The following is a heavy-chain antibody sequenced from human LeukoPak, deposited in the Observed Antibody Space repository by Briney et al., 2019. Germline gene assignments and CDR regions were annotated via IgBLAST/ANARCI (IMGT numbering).Heavy chain of an antibody. CDR1: GYSISSGYY. CDR3: ARVGLDERSGYYDIACDY. D-gene: IGHD3-3*01. Sequence: PSETLSLTCTVSGYSISSGYYWGWIRQPPGKGLEWIGSIYHSGSTYYNPSHKSRVTISVDTSKNQFSLKLSSVTAADTAVYYCARVGLDERSGYYDIACDYWGQGTLVTVSS. J-gene: IGHJ4*02. CDR2: IYHSGST. V-gene: IGHV4-38-2*02.